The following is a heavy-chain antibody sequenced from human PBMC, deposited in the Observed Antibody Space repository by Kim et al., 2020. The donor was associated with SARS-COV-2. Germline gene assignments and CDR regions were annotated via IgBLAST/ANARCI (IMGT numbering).Heavy chain of an antibody. V-gene: IGHV4-34*01. CDR1: GGSFSGYY. CDR3: ARGGWIQLKYNYFDY. Sequence: SETLSLTCAVYGGSFSGYYWSWIRQPPGKGLEWIGEINHSGSTNYNPSLKSRVTISVDTSKNQFSLKLSSVTAADTAVYYCARGGWIQLKYNYFDYWGQGTLVTFSS. CDR2: INHSGST. D-gene: IGHD5-18*01. J-gene: IGHJ4*02.